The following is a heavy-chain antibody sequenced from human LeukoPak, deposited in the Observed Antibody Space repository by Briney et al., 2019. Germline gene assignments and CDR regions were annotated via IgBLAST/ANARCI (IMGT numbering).Heavy chain of an antibody. Sequence: GGSLRLSCAASGFDFSTYSMHWVRRAPGRGLEGLSYIYSSSSTIYYADSVKGRFTISRDNAKNSLYLQMNSLRAEDTAVFYCARGGARSSSYYYYGMDVWGLGTTVTVSS. J-gene: IGHJ6*02. CDR2: IYSSSSTI. D-gene: IGHD6-13*01. CDR3: ARGGARSSSYYYYGMDV. CDR1: GFDFSTYS. V-gene: IGHV3-48*01.